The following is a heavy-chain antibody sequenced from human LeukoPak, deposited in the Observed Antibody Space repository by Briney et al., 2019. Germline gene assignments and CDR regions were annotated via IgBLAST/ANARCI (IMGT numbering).Heavy chain of an antibody. CDR2: IYYSGST. V-gene: IGHV4-59*01. D-gene: IGHD3-22*01. CDR3: ATHSGYDAFNI. Sequence: PSETLSLTCTVSGGSISSYYWSWIRQPPGKGLEWIGYIYYSGSTDYNPSLKSRVSISEDTSKNQFSLKLSSVTAADTAVYYCATHSGYDAFNIWGQGTMVTVSS. CDR1: GGSISSYY. J-gene: IGHJ3*02.